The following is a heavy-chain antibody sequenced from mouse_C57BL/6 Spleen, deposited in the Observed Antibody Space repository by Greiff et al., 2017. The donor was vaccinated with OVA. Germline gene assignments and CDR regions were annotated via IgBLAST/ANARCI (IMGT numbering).Heavy chain of an antibody. CDR3: ARGSGAMDY. CDR2: IDPSDSYT. D-gene: IGHD3-1*01. V-gene: IGHV1-50*01. Sequence: VQLKQPGAELVKPGASVKLSCKASGYTFTSYWMPWVKQRPGQGLEWIGEIDPSDSYTNYNQKFKGKATLTVDTSSSTVYMQLSSLTSEDSAVYYCARGSGAMDYWGQGTSVTVSS. J-gene: IGHJ4*01. CDR1: GYTFTSYW.